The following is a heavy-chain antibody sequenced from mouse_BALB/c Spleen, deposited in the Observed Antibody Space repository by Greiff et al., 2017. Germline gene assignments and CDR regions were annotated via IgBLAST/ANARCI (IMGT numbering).Heavy chain of an antibody. CDR1: GYTFTSYY. CDR2: INPSNGGT. V-gene: IGHV1S81*02. D-gene: IGHD1-1*01. J-gene: IGHJ2*01. CDR3: TRSHYYGSLYYFDY. Sequence: QVQLKESGAELVKPGASVKLSCKASGYTFTSYYMYWVKQRPGQGLEWIGEINPSNGGTNFNEKFKSKATLTVDKSSSTAYMQLSSLTSEDSAVYYCTRSHYYGSLYYFDYWGQGTTLTVSS.